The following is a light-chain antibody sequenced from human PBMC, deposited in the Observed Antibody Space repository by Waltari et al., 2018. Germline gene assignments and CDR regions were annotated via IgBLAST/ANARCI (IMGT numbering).Light chain of an antibody. CDR2: DVS. J-gene: IGLJ3*02. V-gene: IGLV2-14*03. CDR3: SSYTSSSTQIQAAAPKWV. CDR1: SCDVAKYNY. Sequence: QSALTQPASVSGSPGQSITMSCTGTSCDVAKYNYVSWNPQHPGKVPKFMIFDVSKRPAGVSARFSGSKAGDTASLTISGLQTEDEGDSYCSSYTSSSTQIQAAAPKWVFGGGTNLTVL.